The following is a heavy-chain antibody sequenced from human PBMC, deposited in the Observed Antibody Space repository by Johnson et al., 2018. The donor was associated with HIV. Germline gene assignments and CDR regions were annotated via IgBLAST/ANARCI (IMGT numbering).Heavy chain of an antibody. CDR2: ISYDGSNK. CDR3: ARLPSGYSRDAFDI. D-gene: IGHD5-18*01. J-gene: IGHJ3*02. V-gene: IGHV3-30*04. Sequence: QVQLVESGGVVVQPGRSLRLSCVASGFTFSDYALHWVRQTPGKRLEWVAVISYDGSNKYFADSVKGRFTISRDNSKNTLYLQMNSLRPEDTAVYYCARLPSGYSRDAFDIWGQGTMVTVSS. CDR1: GFTFSDYA.